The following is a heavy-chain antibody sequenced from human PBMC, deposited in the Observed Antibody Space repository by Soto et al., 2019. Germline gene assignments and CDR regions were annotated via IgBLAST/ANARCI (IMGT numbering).Heavy chain of an antibody. Sequence: ASVKVSCKASGYTFTSYEINWVRQATGQGREGMGWMNPNSGNTGYAQKFQGRVTMTRNTSLSTAYMELSSLRSEDTAVYYCERRTIFGVENAFDIWGQGTMVTVSS. J-gene: IGHJ3*02. D-gene: IGHD3-3*01. CDR1: GYTFTSYE. CDR2: MNPNSGNT. CDR3: ERRTIFGVENAFDI. V-gene: IGHV1-8*01.